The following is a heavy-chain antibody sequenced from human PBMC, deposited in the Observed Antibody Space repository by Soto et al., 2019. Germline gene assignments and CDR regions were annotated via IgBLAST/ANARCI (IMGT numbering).Heavy chain of an antibody. CDR3: AGGLGVPAALGA. J-gene: IGHJ5*02. V-gene: IGHV1-18*01. CDR1: GYSFTHG. D-gene: IGHD6-13*01. CDR2: ISTEDGHR. Sequence: QVQLVQSGAEVGRPGASVQVTCKSSGYSFTHGVNWVRQAPGQGLEWLGWISTEDGHRNYAQTDRERLTMTTDIVTSTAYMELTSLTSVDTAVYFCAGGLGVPAALGAWGQGTLVTVTS.